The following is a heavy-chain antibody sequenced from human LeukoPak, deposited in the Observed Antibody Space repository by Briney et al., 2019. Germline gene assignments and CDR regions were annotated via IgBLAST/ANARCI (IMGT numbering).Heavy chain of an antibody. CDR3: ACSSSWYGNWFDP. V-gene: IGHV3-30*02. D-gene: IGHD6-13*01. Sequence: GGSLRLSCAASGFTFSSYGMHWVRQAPGKGLEWVAVIWYDGSNKYYADSVKGRFTISRDNSKNTLYLQMNSLRAEDTAVYYCACSSSWYGNWFDPWGQGTLVTVSS. CDR1: GFTFSSYG. J-gene: IGHJ5*02. CDR2: IWYDGSNK.